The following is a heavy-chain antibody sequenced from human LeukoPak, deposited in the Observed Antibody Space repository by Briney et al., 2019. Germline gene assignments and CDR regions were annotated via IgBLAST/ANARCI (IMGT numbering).Heavy chain of an antibody. Sequence: GGSLRLSCAVSGFTFSSEAMGWVRQLPGGGLEWVSTISPAGGTTYYAESMKGRFTIPRDNSKSTLYLQMNSLRVEDTAVYYCTKVRSGSSSWALRVFDYWGQGALVTVSS. V-gene: IGHV3-23*01. D-gene: IGHD6-13*01. J-gene: IGHJ4*02. CDR3: TKVRSGSSSWALRVFDY. CDR1: GFTFSSEA. CDR2: ISPAGGTT.